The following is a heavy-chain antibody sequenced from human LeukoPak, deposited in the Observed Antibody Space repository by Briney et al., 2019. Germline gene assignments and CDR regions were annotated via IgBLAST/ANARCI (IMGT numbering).Heavy chain of an antibody. D-gene: IGHD6-13*01. Sequence: SQTLSLTCAFSGGSISSGDYSWSWIRQPPGNGLEWIGYIYHTGNTNYNPSLKSRVTISVARSKNQFSLRLSSVTAADTAVYYCARARESMATAGSYFDYWGQGTLVTVSS. CDR2: IYHTGNT. V-gene: IGHV4-30-2*01. J-gene: IGHJ4*02. CDR3: ARARESMATAGSYFDY. CDR1: GGSISSGDYS.